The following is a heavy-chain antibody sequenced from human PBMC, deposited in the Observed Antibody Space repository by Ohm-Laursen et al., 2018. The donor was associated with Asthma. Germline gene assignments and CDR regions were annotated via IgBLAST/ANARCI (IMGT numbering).Heavy chain of an antibody. CDR3: TTDFLATWYPPFFDY. CDR2: IKSKTDGGTT. CDR1: GFTFSNAW. Sequence: SLRLSCAASGFTFSNAWMSWVRQAPGKGLEWVGRIKSKTDGGTTDYAAPVKGRFTISRDDSKNTLYLQMNSLKTEDTAVYYCTTDFLATWYPPFFDYWGQETLVTVSS. J-gene: IGHJ4*02. V-gene: IGHV3-15*01. D-gene: IGHD3-3*01.